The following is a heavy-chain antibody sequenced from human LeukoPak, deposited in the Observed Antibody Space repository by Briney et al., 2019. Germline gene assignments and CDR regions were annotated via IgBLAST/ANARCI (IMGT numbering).Heavy chain of an antibody. J-gene: IGHJ6*03. CDR2: INHSGST. D-gene: IGHD3-10*01. V-gene: IGHV4-34*01. CDR3: ARGKTMVRGVIARPYYYYYMDV. Sequence: RPSETLSLTCAVYGGSFSGYYWSWIRQPPGKGLEWIGEINHSGSTNYNPSLKSRVTISVDTSKNRFSLKLSSVTAADTAVYYCARGKTMVRGVIARPYYYYYMDVWGKGTTVTVSS. CDR1: GGSFSGYY.